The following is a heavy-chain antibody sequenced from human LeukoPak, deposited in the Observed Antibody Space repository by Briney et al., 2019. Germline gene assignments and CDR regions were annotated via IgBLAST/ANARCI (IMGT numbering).Heavy chain of an antibody. CDR1: GYTFTSYY. D-gene: IGHD2-2*01. V-gene: IGHV1-46*01. CDR2: INPSGGST. CDR3: ARSSNIVVVPAAIAAYYYYYMDV. J-gene: IGHJ6*03. Sequence: ASVKVSCKASGYTFTSYYMHWVRQAPGQGLEWMGIINPSGGSTSYAQKFQGRVTMTRDMSTSTVYMELSSLRSEDTAVYYCARSSNIVVVPAAIAAYYYYYMDVWGKGTTVTISS.